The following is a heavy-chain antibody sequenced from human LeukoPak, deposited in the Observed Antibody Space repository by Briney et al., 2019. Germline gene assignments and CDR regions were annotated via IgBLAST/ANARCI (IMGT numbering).Heavy chain of an antibody. CDR2: ISAGGDSA. V-gene: IGHV3-23*01. Sequence: PGGSLRLSCAASGLTFSNYAMNWVRQAPGKGLEWVSAISAGGDSAYYADSVKGRFTISRDNSENSLYLQINSLRAEDTAMYYCGKETFCSSATCPRAWGQGTLVTVSS. CDR3: GKETFCSSATCPRA. D-gene: IGHD2-2*01. J-gene: IGHJ5*02. CDR1: GLTFSNYA.